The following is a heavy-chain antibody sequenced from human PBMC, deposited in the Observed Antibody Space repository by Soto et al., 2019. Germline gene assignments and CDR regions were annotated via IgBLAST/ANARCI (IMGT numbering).Heavy chain of an antibody. Sequence: QVQLQQWGAGLLKPSETLSLTCAVYGGSFSGYYWSWIRQPPGKGLEWIGEINHSGSTNYNPSLKSRVTISVDTSKNQFSLKLSSVTAADTAVYYCAGGGMVVPAAMGDAFDIWGQGTMVTVSS. D-gene: IGHD2-2*01. V-gene: IGHV4-34*01. CDR1: GGSFSGYY. CDR3: AGGGMVVPAAMGDAFDI. J-gene: IGHJ3*02. CDR2: INHSGST.